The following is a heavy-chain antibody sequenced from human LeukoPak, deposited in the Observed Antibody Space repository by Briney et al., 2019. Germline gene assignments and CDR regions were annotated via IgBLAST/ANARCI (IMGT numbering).Heavy chain of an antibody. CDR3: ARHAEYNSGWHFYLDH. V-gene: IGHV4-39*01. J-gene: IGHJ4*02. CDR1: GVSTTNGIYY. CDR2: VHNVGST. Sequence: PSETLSLTSTVSGVSTTNGIYYWAWIRQPPGKGLEWIGSVHNVGSTYYNLSLRSRVTMSIDTSKNQFSLRLNSVTAADTAVYYCARHAEYNSGWHFYLDHWGQGILVTASS. D-gene: IGHD6-19*01.